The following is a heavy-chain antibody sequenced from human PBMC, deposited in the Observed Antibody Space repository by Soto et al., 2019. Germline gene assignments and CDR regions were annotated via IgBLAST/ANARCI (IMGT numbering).Heavy chain of an antibody. Sequence: GASVKVSCKASGYTFTSYYMHWVRQAPGQGLEWMGIINPSGGSTSYAQKFQGRVTMTRDTSTSTVYMELSSLRSEDTAVYYCAREYGSGSYYNRENPCYYYYGMDVWGQGTTVTVSS. CDR2: INPSGGST. CDR3: AREYGSGSYYNRENPCYYYYGMDV. D-gene: IGHD3-10*01. V-gene: IGHV1-46*03. CDR1: GYTFTSYY. J-gene: IGHJ6*02.